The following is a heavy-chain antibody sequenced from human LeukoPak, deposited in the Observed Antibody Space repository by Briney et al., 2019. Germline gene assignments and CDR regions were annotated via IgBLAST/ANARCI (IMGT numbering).Heavy chain of an antibody. Sequence: GASVKVSCKASGYTFTSYAMHWVRQAPGQRLEWMGWINAGNGNTKYSQKFQGRVTITRDTSASTAYMELSSLRSEDTAVYYCARDVGSGYCSSTSCYEAEPWGQGTTVTVSS. V-gene: IGHV1-3*01. D-gene: IGHD2-2*01. CDR3: ARDVGSGYCSSTSCYEAEP. CDR1: GYTFTSYA. J-gene: IGHJ6*02. CDR2: INAGNGNT.